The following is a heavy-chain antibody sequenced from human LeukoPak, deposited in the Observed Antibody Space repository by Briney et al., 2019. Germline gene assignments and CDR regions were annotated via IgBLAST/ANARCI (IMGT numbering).Heavy chain of an antibody. CDR2: IYHSGST. J-gene: IGHJ5*02. CDR1: GDSISSGGYS. Sequence: SETLSLTCAVSGDSISSGGYSWSWIRQPPGKGLEWIGYIYHSGSTYYNPSLKSRVTISVDRSKNQFSLKLSSVTAADTAVYYCASYGSGSYRFDPWGQGTLVTVSS. CDR3: ASYGSGSYRFDP. D-gene: IGHD3-10*01. V-gene: IGHV4-30-2*01.